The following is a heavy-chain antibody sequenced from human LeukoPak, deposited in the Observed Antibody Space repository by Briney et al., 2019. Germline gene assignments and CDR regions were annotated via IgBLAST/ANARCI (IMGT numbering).Heavy chain of an antibody. CDR3: AKDRGTFLKGGSWGMDV. CDR2: IAWNGGRA. CDR1: GFTFDDFA. D-gene: IGHD1-7*01. J-gene: IGHJ6*02. V-gene: IGHV3-9*01. Sequence: GGSLRLSCVAAGFTFDDFAMHWVRQVPGKGLEWVSGIAWNGGRAAFADSVKGRFNMSRDNGKNSLYLQMNSLRPEATAFYYCAKDRGTFLKGGSWGMDVWGQGTTVTVSS.